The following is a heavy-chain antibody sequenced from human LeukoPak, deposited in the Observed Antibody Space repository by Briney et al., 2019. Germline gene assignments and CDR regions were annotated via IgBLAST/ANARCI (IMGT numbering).Heavy chain of an antibody. Sequence: PGGSLRLSCAASGFTFSSYAMSWVRQAPGKGLEWVSAISGSGGSTYYADSVKDRFTISRDNAKNSLYLQMNSPRAEDTAVYYCARGSEWSDGVSDFWGQGTLVTVSS. CDR3: ARGSEWSDGVSDF. CDR1: GFTFSSYA. CDR2: ISGSGGST. V-gene: IGHV3-23*01. J-gene: IGHJ4*02. D-gene: IGHD3-3*01.